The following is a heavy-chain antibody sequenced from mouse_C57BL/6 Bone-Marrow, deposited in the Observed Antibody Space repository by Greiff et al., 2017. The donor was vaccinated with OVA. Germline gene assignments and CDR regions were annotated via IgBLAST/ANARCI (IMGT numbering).Heavy chain of an antibody. V-gene: IGHV2-6-1*01. CDR3: ARHGGTGTGIDY. CDR2: IWSDGST. CDR1: GFSLTSYG. Sequence: VQLQQSGPGLVAPSQSLSITCTVSGFSLTSYGVHWVRQPPGKGLEWLVVIWSDGSTTYNSALKSRLSISKDNSKSQVFLKMNSLQTDDTAMYYCARHGGTGTGIDYWGKGTTLTVSS. D-gene: IGHD4-1*01. J-gene: IGHJ2*01.